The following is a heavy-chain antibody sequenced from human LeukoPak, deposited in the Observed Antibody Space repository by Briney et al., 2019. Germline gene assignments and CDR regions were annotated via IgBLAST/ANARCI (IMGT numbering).Heavy chain of an antibody. CDR3: ARQSYSSGWYSDP. D-gene: IGHD6-19*01. J-gene: IGHJ5*02. CDR2: IYYSGST. V-gene: IGHV4-39*01. CDR1: GGSTSSSTYY. Sequence: SETLSLTCTVSGGSTSSSTYYWGWIRQPPGKGLEWIGSIYYSGSTYYNPSLKSRVTISVDTSKNQFSLKLSSVTAADTAVYYCARQSYSSGWYSDPWGQGTLVTVSS.